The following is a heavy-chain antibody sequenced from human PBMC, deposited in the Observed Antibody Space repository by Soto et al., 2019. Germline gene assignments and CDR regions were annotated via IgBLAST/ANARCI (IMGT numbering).Heavy chain of an antibody. V-gene: IGHV3-48*02. CDR2: ISSSSSPI. D-gene: IGHD3-10*01. CDR3: VRDARTMVRGHYFDY. CDR1: GFTFSDYS. Sequence: EVQVVESGGGLVQPGGSLRLSCAASGFTFSDYSFNWVRQAPGRRLEWVSYISSSSSPIYYADSVEGRFTISRDNAKSSLYLQMNSLRDEDTAVYYCVRDARTMVRGHYFDYWGQGTLVTVSS. J-gene: IGHJ4*02.